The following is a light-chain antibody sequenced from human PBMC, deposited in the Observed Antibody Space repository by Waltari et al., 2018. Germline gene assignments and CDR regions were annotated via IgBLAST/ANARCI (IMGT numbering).Light chain of an antibody. CDR1: NIGYYS. CDR3: QVWDSRSDHVV. V-gene: IGLV3-21*01. CDR2: DVR. Sequence: SYVLTQPPSVSVAPGKTATITCGGTNIGYYSVHWYQQRPGQAPVLVVHDVRDRPSGIPGLFSGSTSGKSATLTITRVEAGDEADYYCQVWDSRSDHVVFGGGTKLTVL. J-gene: IGLJ2*01.